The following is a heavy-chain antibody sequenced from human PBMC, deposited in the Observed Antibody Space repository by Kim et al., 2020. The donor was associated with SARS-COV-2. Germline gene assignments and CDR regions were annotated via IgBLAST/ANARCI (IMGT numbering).Heavy chain of an antibody. V-gene: IGHV3-30*18. CDR2: ISYDGSNK. CDR3: AKERNSFGYGGSQVSDY. CDR1: GFTFSSYG. Sequence: GGSLRLSCAASGFTFSSYGMHWVRQAPGKGLEWVAVISYDGSNKYYADSAKGRFTISRDNSKNTLYLQMNSLRAEDTAVYYCAKERNSFGYGGSQVSDYWGQGTLVTVSS. J-gene: IGHJ4*02. D-gene: IGHD5-18*01.